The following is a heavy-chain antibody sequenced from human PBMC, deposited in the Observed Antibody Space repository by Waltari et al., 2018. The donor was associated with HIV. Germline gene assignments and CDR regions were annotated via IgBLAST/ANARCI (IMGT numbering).Heavy chain of an antibody. CDR3: ARKYSSSWGAPFDY. CDR2: IWYDGSKK. V-gene: IGHV3-33*01. CDR1: GFTLSSYG. D-gene: IGHD6-13*01. J-gene: IGHJ4*02. Sequence: QVPLVESGGGVVAPGRSLSRSCARSGFTLSSYGMHWVRQAPGKGLEGVTVIWYDGSKKYYADSVKGRFTISRDNSKNTLYLQMNSLRIEDTAVYYCARKYSSSWGAPFDYWGQGTLVTVSS.